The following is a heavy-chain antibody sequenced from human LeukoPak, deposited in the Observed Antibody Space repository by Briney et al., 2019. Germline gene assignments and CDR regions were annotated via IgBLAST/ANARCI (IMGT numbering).Heavy chain of an antibody. Sequence: ASVKVSCKASGYTFTSYYMHWVRQAPGQGLEWMGWINPNSGGTNYAQKFQGRVTMTRDTSISTAYMELSGLRSDGTAVFYCARNTYYYDNSAGTFDFWGQGTLVTVSS. D-gene: IGHD3-22*01. CDR3: ARNTYYYDNSAGTFDF. CDR2: INPNSGGT. J-gene: IGHJ4*02. CDR1: GYTFTSYY. V-gene: IGHV1-2*02.